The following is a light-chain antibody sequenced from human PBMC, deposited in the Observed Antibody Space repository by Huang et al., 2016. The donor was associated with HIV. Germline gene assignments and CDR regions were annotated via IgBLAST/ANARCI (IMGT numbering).Light chain of an antibody. CDR2: SAS. CDR1: ESISSY. J-gene: IGKJ4*01. CDR3: QQSYSFPLT. V-gene: IGKV1-39*01. Sequence: DIQMTQSPSSMSASVGDRVTIACRASESISSYLSWFQHKPWKSPKRLIFSASAVHRGVPSRFTGSGSGTDFTLTISSLQPEDFATYYCQQSYSFPLTFGGGTRLEIK.